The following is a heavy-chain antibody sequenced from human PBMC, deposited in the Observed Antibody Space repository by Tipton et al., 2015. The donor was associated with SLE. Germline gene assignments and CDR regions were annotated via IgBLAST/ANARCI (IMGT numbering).Heavy chain of an antibody. V-gene: IGHV4-39*07. D-gene: IGHD1-7*01. J-gene: IGHJ5*02. Sequence: TLSLTCTVSGGSISSSPYHWGWIRQPPGKGLEWIASVYSSGSTYRNPSLKSRVTVSLDTSRNQFSLSLTSLTAEDTAVYYCARRGRTGSTNWFDLWGQGAQVTVSS. CDR2: VYSSGST. CDR1: GGSISSSPYH. CDR3: ARRGRTGSTNWFDL.